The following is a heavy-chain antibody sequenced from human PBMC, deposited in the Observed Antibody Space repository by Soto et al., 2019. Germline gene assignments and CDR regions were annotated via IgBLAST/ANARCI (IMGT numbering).Heavy chain of an antibody. J-gene: IGHJ4*02. CDR1: GFTFSNAW. D-gene: IGHD1-26*01. V-gene: IGHV3-15*01. Sequence: GGSLRLSCAASGFTFSNAWMSWVRQAPGKGLEWVGRIKSKTDGGTTDYAAPVKGRFTISRDDSKNTLYLQMNSLKTEDTAVYYCTTDPRWAVVYDYWGQGTLVTVSS. CDR3: TTDPRWAVVYDY. CDR2: IKSKTDGGTT.